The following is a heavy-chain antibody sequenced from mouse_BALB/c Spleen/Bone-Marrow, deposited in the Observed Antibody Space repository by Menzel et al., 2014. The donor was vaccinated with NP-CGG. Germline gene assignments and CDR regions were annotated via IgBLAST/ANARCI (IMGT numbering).Heavy chain of an antibody. CDR3: ARDDYYAMDY. J-gene: IGHJ4*01. V-gene: IGHV7-3*02. Sequence: DVQLVESGGGLVQPGGSLRLSCATSGFTFTDYYMSWVRQPPGKALEWLGFIRSKANGYTPEYSASVKGRFTISRDNSQSILYLQMNTLRAEDSATYYCARDDYYAMDYWGQGTSVTVSS. CDR1: GFTFTDYY. CDR2: IRSKANGYTP.